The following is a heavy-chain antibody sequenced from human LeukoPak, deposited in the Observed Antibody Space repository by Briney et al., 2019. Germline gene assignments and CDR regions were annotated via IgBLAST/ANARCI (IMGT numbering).Heavy chain of an antibody. J-gene: IGHJ6*03. CDR1: GFTFSSYW. Sequence: PGGSLRLSCAASGFTFSSYWMSWVRQAPGKGLEWVANIKQDGSEKYYVDSVKGRFTISRDNAKNSLYLQMNSLRAEDTAVYYCARKSRSYDFWSGYYPWYYYYMDVWGKGTTVTVSS. D-gene: IGHD3-3*01. V-gene: IGHV3-7*01. CDR3: ARKSRSYDFWSGYYPWYYYYMDV. CDR2: IKQDGSEK.